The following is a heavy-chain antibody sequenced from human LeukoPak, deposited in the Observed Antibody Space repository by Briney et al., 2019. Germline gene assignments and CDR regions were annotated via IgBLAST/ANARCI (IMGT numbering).Heavy chain of an antibody. CDR3: ARARSGWYMDY. CDR2: ISSISSYT. D-gene: IGHD6-19*01. V-gene: IGHV3-11*06. J-gene: IGHJ4*02. CDR1: GFTFSDYY. Sequence: PGGSLRLSCAASGFTFSDYYMSWIRQAPGKGLEWVSYISSISSYTNYADSVKGRFTISRDNAKNSLYLQMNSLRDDDTAVYYCARARSGWYMDYWGQGTLVTVSS.